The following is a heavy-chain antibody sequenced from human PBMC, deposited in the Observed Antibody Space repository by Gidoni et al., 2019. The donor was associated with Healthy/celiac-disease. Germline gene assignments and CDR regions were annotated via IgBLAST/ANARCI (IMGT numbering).Heavy chain of an antibody. D-gene: IGHD3-22*01. V-gene: IGHV1-3*01. CDR3: AREHGSYYYDSSGAFDI. J-gene: IGHJ3*02. Sequence: QVQLVQSGAEVKKPGASVKVSCKASGYTFTSYAMHWVRQAPGQRLEWMGWINAGNGNTKYSQKFQGRVTITRDTFASTAYMELSSLRSEDTAVYYCAREHGSYYYDSSGAFDIWGQGTMVTVSS. CDR1: GYTFTSYA. CDR2: INAGNGNT.